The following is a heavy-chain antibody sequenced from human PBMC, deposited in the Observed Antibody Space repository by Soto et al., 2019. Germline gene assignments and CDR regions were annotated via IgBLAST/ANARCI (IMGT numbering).Heavy chain of an antibody. CDR1: GYTFTAYY. CDR3: ARYVVLTYNWFDP. J-gene: IGHJ5*02. CDR2: INPDGGGT. Sequence: WASVKVSCKASGYTFTAYYIHWVRQAPGEGLEWMGWINPDGGGTTYAQNFQGRVTMTRDTSISTAYMELGSLRSDDTAVYYCARYVVLTYNWFDPWGQGTLVTVSS. V-gene: IGHV1-2*02. D-gene: IGHD3-22*01.